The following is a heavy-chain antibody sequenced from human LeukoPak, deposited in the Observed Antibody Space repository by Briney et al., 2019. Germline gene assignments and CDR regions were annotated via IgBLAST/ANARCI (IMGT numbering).Heavy chain of an antibody. CDR3: ARGRLRYFDWSTKGVEYSGMDV. D-gene: IGHD3-9*01. J-gene: IGHJ6*02. Sequence: SETLSLTCTVSGGSISSGSYYWSWIRQPAGKGLEWIGRIYTSGSTNYNPSLKSRVTISVDTSKNQFSLKLSSVTAADTAVYYCARGRLRYFDWSTKGVEYSGMDVWGQGTTVTVSS. V-gene: IGHV4-61*02. CDR1: GGSISSGSYY. CDR2: IYTSGST.